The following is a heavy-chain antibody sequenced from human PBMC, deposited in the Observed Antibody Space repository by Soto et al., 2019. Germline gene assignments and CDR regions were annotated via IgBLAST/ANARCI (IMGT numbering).Heavy chain of an antibody. D-gene: IGHD3-9*01. V-gene: IGHV1-24*01. Sequence: ASVKVSCKVSGYTLTELSMHWVRQAPGKGLEWMGGFDPEDGETIYAQKFQGRVTMTEDTSTDTAYMELSSLRSEDTAVYYCATGQRGGTTGLRYFDWLSIWGQGTLVTVSS. CDR1: GYTLTELS. CDR2: FDPEDGET. CDR3: ATGQRGGTTGLRYFDWLSI. J-gene: IGHJ4*02.